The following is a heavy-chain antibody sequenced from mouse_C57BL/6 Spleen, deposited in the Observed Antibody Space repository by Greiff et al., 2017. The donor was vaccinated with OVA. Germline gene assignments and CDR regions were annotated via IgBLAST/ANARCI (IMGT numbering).Heavy chain of an antibody. CDR3: TALYGYDLAWFAY. CDR2: IRLKSDNYAT. V-gene: IGHV6-3*01. CDR1: GFTFSNYW. J-gene: IGHJ3*01. Sequence: EVMLVESGGGLVQPGGSMKLSCVASGFTFSNYWMNWVRQSPEKGLEWVAQIRLKSDNYATHYAESVKGRFTISRDDSKSSVYLQMNNLRAEDTGIYYCTALYGYDLAWFAYWGQGTLVTVSA. D-gene: IGHD2-2*01.